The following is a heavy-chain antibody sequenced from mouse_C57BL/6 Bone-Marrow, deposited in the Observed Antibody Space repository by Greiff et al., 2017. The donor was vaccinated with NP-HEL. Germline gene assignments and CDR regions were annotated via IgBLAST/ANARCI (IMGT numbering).Heavy chain of an antibody. Sequence: EAGGGLVQPKGSLKLSCAASGFTFNTYAMHWVRQAPGKGLEWVARIRSKSSNYATYYADSVKDRFTISRDDSQSMLYLQMNNLKTEDTAMYYCVRGGHYYGSSYWYFDVWGTGTTVTVSS. CDR3: VRGGHYYGSSYWYFDV. V-gene: IGHV10-3*01. J-gene: IGHJ1*03. CDR1: GFTFNTYA. D-gene: IGHD1-1*01. CDR2: IRSKSSNYAT.